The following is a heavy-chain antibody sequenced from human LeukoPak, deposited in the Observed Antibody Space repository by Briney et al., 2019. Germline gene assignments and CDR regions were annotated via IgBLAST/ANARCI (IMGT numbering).Heavy chain of an antibody. V-gene: IGHV1-24*01. CDR2: FDPEDGET. CDR3: ATDPRGYSGPDY. D-gene: IGHD5-12*01. CDR1: GYTLTELS. J-gene: IGHJ4*02. Sequence: ASVKVSCKVSGYTLTELSMHWVRQAPGKGLEWMGGFDPEDGETIYAQKFQGRVTMIEDTSTDTAYMELSSLRSEDTAVYYCATDPRGYSGPDYWGQGTLVTVSS.